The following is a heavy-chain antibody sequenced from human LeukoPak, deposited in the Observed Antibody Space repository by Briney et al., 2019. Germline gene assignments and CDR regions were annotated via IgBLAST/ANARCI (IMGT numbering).Heavy chain of an antibody. V-gene: IGHV4-39*01. CDR3: ARQTNYGSGGYYSNNWFDP. Sequence: SETLSLTCTVSGGSISSSSYYWGWIRQPPGKGLEWIGSIYYSGSTYYNPSLKSRVTISVDTSKNQFSLKLSSVAAADTAVYYCARQTNYGSGGYYSNNWFDPWGQGTLVTVSS. CDR2: IYYSGST. J-gene: IGHJ5*02. CDR1: GGSISSSSYY. D-gene: IGHD3-10*01.